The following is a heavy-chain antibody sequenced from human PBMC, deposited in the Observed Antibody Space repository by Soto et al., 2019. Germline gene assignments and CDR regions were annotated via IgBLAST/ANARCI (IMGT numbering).Heavy chain of an antibody. J-gene: IGHJ4*02. Sequence: EVQLLESGGGLVQPGGSLSLSCAASAFTFNNYAMSWVRQAPGKVLEWVSGIGGSGGTTYYADSVKGRFTISRDNPNNTLFRQMNSLRAEDTAVYYCAKSRYSDSSGDFYDYWGQGPLVTVSS. CDR3: AKSRYSDSSGDFYDY. CDR2: IGGSGGTT. V-gene: IGHV3-23*01. CDR1: AFTFNNYA. D-gene: IGHD3-22*01.